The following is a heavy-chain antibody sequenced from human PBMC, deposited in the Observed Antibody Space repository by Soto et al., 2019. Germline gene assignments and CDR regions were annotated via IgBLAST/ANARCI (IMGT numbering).Heavy chain of an antibody. CDR3: ARVNIVATISIADYYYGMDV. CDR1: GGSISSGGYS. CDR2: IYHSGST. V-gene: IGHV4-30-2*01. J-gene: IGHJ6*02. Sequence: SETLSLTCAVSGGSISSGGYSWSWIRQPPGKGLEWIGYIYHSGSTYYNPSLKSRVTISVDRSKNQFSLKLSSVTAADTAVYYCARVNIVATISIADYYYGMDVWGQGTTVTVSS. D-gene: IGHD5-12*01.